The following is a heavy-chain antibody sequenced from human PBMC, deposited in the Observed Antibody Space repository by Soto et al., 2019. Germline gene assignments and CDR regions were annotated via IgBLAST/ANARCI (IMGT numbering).Heavy chain of an antibody. CDR1: GFIFSSYA. CDR3: ARRPYCTNGVCYEEYLQH. J-gene: IGHJ1*01. D-gene: IGHD2-8*01. Sequence: QVQLVESGGGVVQPGRSLRLSCAASGFIFSSYAMHWVRQAPGKGLEWVAVISYDGTNKYYADSVKGRFTISRDNFKNTLYLQMNSLRDEDTAVYYCARRPYCTNGVCYEEYLQHWGQGTLVTVSS. CDR2: ISYDGTNK. V-gene: IGHV3-30-3*01.